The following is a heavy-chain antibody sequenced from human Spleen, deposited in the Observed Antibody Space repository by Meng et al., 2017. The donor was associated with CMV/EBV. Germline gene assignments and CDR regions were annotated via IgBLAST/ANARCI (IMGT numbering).Heavy chain of an antibody. CDR3: AIGGLRSSPNGFDP. Sequence: KASGGTFSSYALSWVRQAPGQGLEWMGGIIPILGLGSYAQKFQGRVTISADTSTTTAYMELYSLKSEDTAVYYCAIGGLRSSPNGFDPWGQGTLVTVSS. D-gene: IGHD6-6*01. CDR2: IIPILGLG. CDR1: GGTFSSYA. J-gene: IGHJ5*02. V-gene: IGHV1-69*10.